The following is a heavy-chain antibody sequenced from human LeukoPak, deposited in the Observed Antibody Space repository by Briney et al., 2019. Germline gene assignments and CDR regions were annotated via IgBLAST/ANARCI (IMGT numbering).Heavy chain of an antibody. D-gene: IGHD6-19*01. CDR2: IWYDGSNK. V-gene: IGHV3-33*08. CDR3: ARDQGIAVAGTEGGDY. CDR1: GFTFSSYA. Sequence: GGSLRLSCAASGFTFSSYAMSWVRQAPGKGLEWVAVIWYDGSNKYYADSVKGRFTISRDNSKNTLYLQMNSLRAEDTAVYYCARDQGIAVAGTEGGDYWGQGTLVTVSS. J-gene: IGHJ4*02.